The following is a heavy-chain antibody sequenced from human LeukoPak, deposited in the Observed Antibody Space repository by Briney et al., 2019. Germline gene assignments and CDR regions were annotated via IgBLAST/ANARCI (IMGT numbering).Heavy chain of an antibody. V-gene: IGHV3-74*01. CDR3: VGDLLIGGGSWSVPSLDS. J-gene: IGHJ4*02. D-gene: IGHD1-14*01. CDR2: INVDGSRK. Sequence: PGGSLRLSCAASGFTVSSNYMSWVRQVPGKGLLWVSRINVDGSRKIYADSVKGRFAISRDNAKNTVSLQMNSLRVDDTAVYYCVGDLLIGGGSWSVPSLDSWGQGILVTVSS. CDR1: GFTVSSNY.